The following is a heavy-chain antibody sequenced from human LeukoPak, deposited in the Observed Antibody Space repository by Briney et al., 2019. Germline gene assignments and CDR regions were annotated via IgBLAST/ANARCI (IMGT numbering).Heavy chain of an antibody. Sequence: PGGSLRLSCAASGFTFSSYGMHWVRQAPGKGLEWVAVIWYDGSNKYYADSVKGRFTISRDNSKNTLYLQTNSLRAEDTAVYYCARDQYGGNPVIPAHWGQGTLVTVSS. CDR2: IWYDGSNK. D-gene: IGHD4-23*01. CDR3: ARDQYGGNPVIPAH. V-gene: IGHV3-33*01. J-gene: IGHJ4*02. CDR1: GFTFSSYG.